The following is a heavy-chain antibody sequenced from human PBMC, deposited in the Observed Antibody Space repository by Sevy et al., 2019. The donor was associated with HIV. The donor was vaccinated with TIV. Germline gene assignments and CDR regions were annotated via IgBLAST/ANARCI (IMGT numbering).Heavy chain of an antibody. V-gene: IGHV3-23*01. Sequence: GVSLRLSCASSGFTFISHPMTWVRQAPGKGLEWVASISSSCGSTYYADSVKGRFTISRDNSKKMVDLQMNSLGVADTAVYFCAKEDFRGFDAWGQGTLVTVSS. CDR2: ISSSCGST. CDR1: GFTFISHP. D-gene: IGHD6-25*01. J-gene: IGHJ5*02. CDR3: AKEDFRGFDA.